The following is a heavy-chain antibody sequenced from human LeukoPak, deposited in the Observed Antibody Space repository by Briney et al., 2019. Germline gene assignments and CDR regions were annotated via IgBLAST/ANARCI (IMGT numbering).Heavy chain of an antibody. CDR3: ARDKTTAAAGIY. D-gene: IGHD6-13*01. V-gene: IGHV1-2*02. Sequence: ASVKVSRKASGYTFTGYYTHWVRQAPGQGLEWMGWINPNSGGTNYAQKFQGRVTMTRDTSISTAYMELSRLRSDDTAVYYCARDKTTAAAGIYWGQGTLVTVSS. CDR2: INPNSGGT. J-gene: IGHJ4*02. CDR1: GYTFTGYY.